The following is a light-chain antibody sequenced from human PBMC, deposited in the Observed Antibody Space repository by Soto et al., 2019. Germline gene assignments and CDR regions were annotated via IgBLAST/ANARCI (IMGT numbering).Light chain of an antibody. J-gene: IGKJ4*01. CDR1: QSVSSN. Sequence: EIVMTQSPATLSVSPGERATLSCRASQSVSSNLAWYQQKPGQAPRLLISGASTRATGIPARFSGSGSGTEFTLTIRSLQSEDFAVYYCQQYNNWPPPLTFGGGTKVEIK. CDR3: QQYNNWPPPLT. CDR2: GAS. V-gene: IGKV3-15*01.